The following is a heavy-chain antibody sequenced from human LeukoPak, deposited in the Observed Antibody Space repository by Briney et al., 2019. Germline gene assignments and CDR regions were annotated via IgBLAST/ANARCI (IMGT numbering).Heavy chain of an antibody. CDR1: GGTFSSYA. Sequence: GASVKVSCKASGGTFSSYALSWVRQAPGQGLEWMGGIIPIFGTANYAQKFQGRVTITADESTSTAYMELSSLRSEVTAVYYCARAADLLYGMDVWGQGTTVTVSS. CDR3: ARAADLLYGMDV. J-gene: IGHJ6*02. CDR2: IIPIFGTA. V-gene: IGHV1-69*01.